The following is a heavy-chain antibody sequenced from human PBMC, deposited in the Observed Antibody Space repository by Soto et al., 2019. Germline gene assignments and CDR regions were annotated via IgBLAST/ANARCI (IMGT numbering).Heavy chain of an antibody. D-gene: IGHD6-6*01. V-gene: IGHV3-21*01. CDR2: ISSSSSYI. J-gene: IGHJ4*02. CDR1: GFTFSSYS. Sequence: TGGSLRLSCAASGFTFSSYSMNWVRQAPGKGLEWVSSISSSSSYIYYADSVKGRFTISRDNAKNSLYLQMNSLRAEGTAVYYCARDKQLRPGVDYWAREPWSPSPQ. CDR3: ARDKQLRPGVDY.